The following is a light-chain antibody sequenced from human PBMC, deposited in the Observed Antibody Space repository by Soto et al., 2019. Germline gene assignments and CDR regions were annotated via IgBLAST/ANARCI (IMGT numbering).Light chain of an antibody. Sequence: AIRMTQSPSSFSASTGDRVTITCRASQGISSYLAWYQQKPEKAPKLLIYAASTLQSGVPSRFSGSGSGTDFTLTISCLQSEDFATYYCQQYYSYPITFGPGTKVDIK. CDR2: AAS. J-gene: IGKJ3*01. V-gene: IGKV1-8*01. CDR1: QGISSY. CDR3: QQYYSYPIT.